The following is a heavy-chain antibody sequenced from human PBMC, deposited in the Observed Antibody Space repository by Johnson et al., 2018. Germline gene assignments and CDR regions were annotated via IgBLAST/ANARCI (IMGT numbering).Heavy chain of an antibody. CDR2: ISYDGSNK. J-gene: IGHJ6*02. CDR3: AKDPSDYYYYYGMDV. V-gene: IGHV3-30*18. D-gene: IGHD2-21*02. Sequence: QVQLVESGGGVVQPGRSLRLSCAASGFTFSSYGMHWVRQAPGKGLEWVAVISYDGSNKYYADSVKGRFTISRDNSKNTLYLQMNSLRAEETAVYYCAKDPSDYYYYYGMDVWGQGTTVTVSS. CDR1: GFTFSSYG.